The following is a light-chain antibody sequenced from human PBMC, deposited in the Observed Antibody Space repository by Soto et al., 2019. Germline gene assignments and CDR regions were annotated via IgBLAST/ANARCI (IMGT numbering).Light chain of an antibody. Sequence: DIPMTQSPSSLSASVGDRVTITCRASQTISSRLAWYQQKPGQAPKLLIYKATYLQTGFASRFSGSGSGTEFSLTISSLQPDDFAVYYCQQYNDFQYIFGQGTRLDI. CDR1: QTISSR. CDR3: QQYNDFQYI. CDR2: KAT. V-gene: IGKV1-5*03. J-gene: IGKJ2*01.